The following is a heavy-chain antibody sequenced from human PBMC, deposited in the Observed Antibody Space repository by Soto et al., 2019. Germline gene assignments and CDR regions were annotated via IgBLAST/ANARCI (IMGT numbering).Heavy chain of an antibody. CDR3: ARATPPYYYDSSGFYDYLDY. CDR2: INPSGGST. Sequence: ASVKGSCKASGYTFPSYYMHWVRQAPGQGLEWMGIINPSGGSTSYAQKFQGRVTMTRDTSTSTVYMELSSLRSEDTAVYYCARATPPYYYDSSGFYDYLDYWGQGTLVTVSS. CDR1: GYTFPSYY. V-gene: IGHV1-46*01. D-gene: IGHD3-22*01. J-gene: IGHJ4*02.